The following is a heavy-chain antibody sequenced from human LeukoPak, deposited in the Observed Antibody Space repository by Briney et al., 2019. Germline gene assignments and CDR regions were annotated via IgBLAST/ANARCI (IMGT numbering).Heavy chain of an antibody. CDR1: GGTFSSYA. D-gene: IGHD3-3*01. Sequence: ASVKVSCKASGGTFSSYAISWVRQAPGQGLEWMGGIIPIFGTANYAQKFQGRVTITTDESTSTAYMELSSLRSEDTAVYYCATSSDFWSGYPYKYYFDYWGQGTLVTVSS. V-gene: IGHV1-69*05. CDR2: IIPIFGTA. J-gene: IGHJ4*02. CDR3: ATSSDFWSGYPYKYYFDY.